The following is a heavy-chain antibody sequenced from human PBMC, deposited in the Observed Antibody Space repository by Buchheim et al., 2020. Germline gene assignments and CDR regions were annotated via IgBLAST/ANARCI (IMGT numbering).Heavy chain of an antibody. D-gene: IGHD3-22*01. Sequence: EVQLLESGGGLVQPGGSMRLSCAASGFTFSSYAMSWVRQAPGKGLEWVSSISGSGDTTYYADSVKGRFTISRDNSKNTLFLQMNSLRAEDTAVYYCAKARYYYDSSAPIGDYWGQGTL. CDR1: GFTFSSYA. CDR2: ISGSGDTT. CDR3: AKARYYYDSSAPIGDY. J-gene: IGHJ4*02. V-gene: IGHV3-23*01.